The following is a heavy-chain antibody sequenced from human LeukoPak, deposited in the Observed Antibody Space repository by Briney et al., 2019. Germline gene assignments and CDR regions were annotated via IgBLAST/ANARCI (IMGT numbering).Heavy chain of an antibody. CDR1: GYSFTSYW. CDR3: AVGAAGCSSTSCYHY. CDR2: IDPSDSYT. V-gene: IGHV5-10-1*01. D-gene: IGHD2-2*01. J-gene: IGHJ4*02. Sequence: GESLRISCKGSGYSFTSYWISWVRQMPGKGLEGRGRIDPSDSYTNYSPSFQGHVTISADKSISTAYLQWSSLKASDTAMYYCAVGAAGCSSTSCYHYWGQGTLVTVSS.